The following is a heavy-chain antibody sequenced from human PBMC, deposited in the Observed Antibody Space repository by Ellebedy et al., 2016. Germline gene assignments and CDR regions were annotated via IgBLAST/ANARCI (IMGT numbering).Heavy chain of an antibody. V-gene: IGHV3-23*01. CDR2: ISGSGGST. CDR1: GFTFSSYA. Sequence: GGSLRLXXAASGFTFSSYAMSWVRQAPGKGLEWVSAISGSGGSTYYADSVKGRFTISRDNSKNTLYLQMNSLRAEDTAVYYCAKGSLSTGDYWGQGTLVTVSS. J-gene: IGHJ4*02. CDR3: AKGSLSTGDY. D-gene: IGHD3-10*01.